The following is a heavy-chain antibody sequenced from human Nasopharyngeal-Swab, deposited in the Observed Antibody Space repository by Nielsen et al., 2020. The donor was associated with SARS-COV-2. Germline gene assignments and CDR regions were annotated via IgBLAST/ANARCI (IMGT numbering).Heavy chain of an antibody. CDR1: GYTLTELS. D-gene: IGHD3-16*02. CDR3: ARGRDYDYVWGSYRRPNYYYYYGMDV. V-gene: IGHV1-69*13. J-gene: IGHJ6*02. CDR2: IIPIFGTA. Sequence: SVKVSCKVSGYTLTELSMHWVRQAPGQGLEWMGGIIPIFGTANYAQKFQGRVTITADESTSTAYMELSSLRSEDTAVYYCARGRDYDYVWGSYRRPNYYYYYGMDVWGQGTTVTVSS.